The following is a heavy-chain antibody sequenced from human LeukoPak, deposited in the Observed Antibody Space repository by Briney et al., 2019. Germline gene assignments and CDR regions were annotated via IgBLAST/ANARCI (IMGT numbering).Heavy chain of an antibody. D-gene: IGHD2-2*01. J-gene: IGHJ4*02. CDR3: ASGTTTSWDYFDN. CDR1: GGSFNSYY. V-gene: IGHV4-4*07. Sequence: SETLSLTCTVSGGSFNSYYWTWIRQSAGEGLEWIGHIYASGSTKYNPSLKSRVTMSLDTSKNQFSLKLSSVTAADTAVYYCASGTTTSWDYFDNWGQGTLVTVSS. CDR2: IYASGST.